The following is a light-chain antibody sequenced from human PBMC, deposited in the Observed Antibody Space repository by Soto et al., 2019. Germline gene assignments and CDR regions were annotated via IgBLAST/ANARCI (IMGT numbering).Light chain of an antibody. V-gene: IGLV1-51*01. CDR3: GTWDSSLSAYYV. CDR1: TSNIANNY. CDR2: DNN. J-gene: IGLJ1*01. Sequence: QSVLTQPPPLSAAPGQKVTTSCPGSTSNIANNYASLYQQLPVTAAKLHIYDNNKRPPGIPDRFSASKYVTSTTLSITGPKTGDEADYYGGTWDSSLSAYYVFGTRSKVTV.